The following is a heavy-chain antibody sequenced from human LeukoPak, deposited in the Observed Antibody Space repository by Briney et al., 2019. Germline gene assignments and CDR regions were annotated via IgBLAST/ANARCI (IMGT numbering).Heavy chain of an antibody. J-gene: IGHJ6*02. CDR1: GFTFSNYA. V-gene: IGHV3-53*01. CDR3: ARLVITFYYGMDV. D-gene: IGHD3-22*01. CDR2: IYSGGST. Sequence: PGGSLRLSCAASGFTFSNYAMSWVRQAPGKGLEWVSVIYSGGSTYYADSVKGRFTISRDNSKNTLYLQMNSLRAEDTAVYYCARLVITFYYGMDVWGQGTTVTVSS.